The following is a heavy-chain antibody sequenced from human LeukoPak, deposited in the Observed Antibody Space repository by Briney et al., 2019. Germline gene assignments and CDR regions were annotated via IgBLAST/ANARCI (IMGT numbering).Heavy chain of an antibody. CDR1: GGSISSSSYY. Sequence: SETLSLTCTVSGGSISSSSYYWGWIRQPPGKGLEWIGSIYYSGSTYYNPSLKSRVTISVDTSKNQFSLKLSSVTAADTAVYYCARYLVASGSYYFDYWGQGTLVTVSS. CDR2: IYYSGST. J-gene: IGHJ4*02. CDR3: ARYLVASGSYYFDY. D-gene: IGHD1-26*01. V-gene: IGHV4-39*01.